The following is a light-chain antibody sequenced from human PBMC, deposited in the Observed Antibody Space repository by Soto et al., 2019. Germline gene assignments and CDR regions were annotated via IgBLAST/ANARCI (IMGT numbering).Light chain of an antibody. CDR1: QSVSSTY. CDR2: GAS. J-gene: IGKJ4*01. Sequence: EIVLTQPPVTLSLSPGERATLSCRASQSVSSTYLAWYQQKPGQAPRLLIYGASSRATGISDRFSGSGSGTDFTLTISRLEPEDFAVYYCQQYGNSLTFGGGTKVDIK. CDR3: QQYGNSLT. V-gene: IGKV3-20*01.